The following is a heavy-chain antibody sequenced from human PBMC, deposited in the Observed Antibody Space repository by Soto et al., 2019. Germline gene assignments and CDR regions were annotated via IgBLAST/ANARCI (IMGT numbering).Heavy chain of an antibody. CDR1: GGSFSGYY. D-gene: IGHD6-13*01. CDR3: ARGLGTYSSSWYGYYYYGMDV. J-gene: IGHJ6*02. Sequence: TLSLTCAVYGGSFSGYYWSWIRQPPGKGLEWIGEINHSGSTNYNPSLKSRVTISVDTSKNQFSLKLSSVTAADTAVYYCARGLGTYSSSWYGYYYYGMDVWGQGTTVTVSS. CDR2: INHSGST. V-gene: IGHV4-34*01.